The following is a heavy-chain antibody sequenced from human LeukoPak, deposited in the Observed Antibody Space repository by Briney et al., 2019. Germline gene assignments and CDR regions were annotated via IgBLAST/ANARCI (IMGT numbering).Heavy chain of an antibody. D-gene: IGHD3-3*01. CDR1: GFTFSNYA. CDR3: ARADFLPANFDY. Sequence: PGGSLRLSCAASGFTFSNYAVTWVRQTPGKGLEWVSTISGSDGTTYYADSVKDRFTISRDNAKNSLYLQMNSLRAEDTAVYYCARADFLPANFDYWGQGTLVTVSS. CDR2: ISGSDGTT. J-gene: IGHJ4*02. V-gene: IGHV3-23*01.